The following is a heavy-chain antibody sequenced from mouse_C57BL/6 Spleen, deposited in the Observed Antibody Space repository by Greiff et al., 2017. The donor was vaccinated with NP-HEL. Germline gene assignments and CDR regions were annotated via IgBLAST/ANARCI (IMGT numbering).Heavy chain of an antibody. Sequence: EVKLMESGGGLVKPGGSLKLSCAASGFTFSDYGMHWVRQAPEKGLEWVAYISSGSSTIYYADTVKGRFTISRDNAKNTLFLQMTRRRSEDRGMDYWARDGYGVGFAYWGQGTLVTVSA. D-gene: IGHD2-3*01. CDR1: GFTFSDYG. CDR3: ARDGYGVGFAY. CDR2: ISSGSSTI. J-gene: IGHJ3*01. V-gene: IGHV5-17*01.